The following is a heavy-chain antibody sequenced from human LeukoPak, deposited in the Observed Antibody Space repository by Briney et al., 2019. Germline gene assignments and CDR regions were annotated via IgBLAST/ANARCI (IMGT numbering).Heavy chain of an antibody. CDR3: TRDGTVVRGLPRRARTFYGMDV. V-gene: IGHV3-13*01. CDR1: GFTFSNYD. J-gene: IGHJ6*02. D-gene: IGHD3-10*01. CDR2: IGTAGDT. Sequence: GGSLRLSCAASGFTFSNYDMHWVRQATGKGLEWASGIGTAGDTYYPGSVKGRFTIPRENAKNSLYLQVNSLRAEDTAVYYCTRDGTVVRGLPRRARTFYGMDVWGQGTTVTVSS.